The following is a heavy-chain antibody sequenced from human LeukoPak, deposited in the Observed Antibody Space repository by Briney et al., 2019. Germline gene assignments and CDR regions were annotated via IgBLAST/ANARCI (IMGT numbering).Heavy chain of an antibody. CDR1: GFTFDDYA. CDR2: ISRNSGSI. CDR3: AKANAGIAARHGMDV. V-gene: IGHV3-9*01. D-gene: IGHD6-6*01. Sequence: GGSLRLSCAASGFTFDDYAMHWVRQAPGKGLERVSGISRNSGSIGYADSVKGRFTISRDNAKNSLYLQMNSLRAEDTALYYCAKANAGIAARHGMDVWGQGTTVTVSS. J-gene: IGHJ6*02.